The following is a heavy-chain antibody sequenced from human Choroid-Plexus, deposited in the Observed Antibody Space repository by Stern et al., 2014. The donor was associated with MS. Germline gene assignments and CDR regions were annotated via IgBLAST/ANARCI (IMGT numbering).Heavy chain of an antibody. CDR2: ISYDGSDK. Sequence: QVQLVESGGGVAQPGRPLILSCAASGFTFSNFGMHWVRQAPGKGLAWVALISYDGSDKYYADSVKGRFTIFRDNSKNTLYMHMNSVRAEDTAVYYCAKDRQWSPYFFDYWGQGSLVTVSS. V-gene: IGHV3-30*18. J-gene: IGHJ4*02. CDR1: GFTFSNFG. D-gene: IGHD2-15*01. CDR3: AKDRQWSPYFFDY.